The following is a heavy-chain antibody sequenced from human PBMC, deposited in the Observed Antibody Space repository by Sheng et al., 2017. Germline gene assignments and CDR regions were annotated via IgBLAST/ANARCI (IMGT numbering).Heavy chain of an antibody. Sequence: QVQLVQSGAEVKKPGSSVKVSCKASGGTFSSYAISWVRQAPGQGLEWMGGIIPIFGTANYAQKFQGRVTITADESTSTAYMELSSLRSEDTAVYYCARDPQFSRLQVVGYYYYGMDVWGQGTTVTVSS. CDR3: ARDPQFSRLQVVGYYYYGMDV. CDR2: IIPIFGTA. D-gene: IGHD4-4*01. CDR1: GGTFSSYA. V-gene: IGHV1-69*01. J-gene: IGHJ6*02.